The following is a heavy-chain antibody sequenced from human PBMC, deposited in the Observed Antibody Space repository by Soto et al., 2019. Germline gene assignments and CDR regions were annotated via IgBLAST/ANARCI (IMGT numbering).Heavy chain of an antibody. D-gene: IGHD2-8*01. J-gene: IGHJ4*02. CDR1: GGSFSGYY. V-gene: IGHV4-34*01. Sequence: TLSLTCAVYGGSFSGYYWNWIRQPPGKGPEWIGEINHSGSTNYNPSLKSRVTLSVDTSKNQFSLKLSSVTAADTAVYYCARGLRTNGSFFRVWGQGTLVTVSS. CDR2: INHSGST. CDR3: ARGLRTNGSFFRV.